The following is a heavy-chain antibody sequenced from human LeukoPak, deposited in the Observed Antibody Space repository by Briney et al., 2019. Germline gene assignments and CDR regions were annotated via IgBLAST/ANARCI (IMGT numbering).Heavy chain of an antibody. D-gene: IGHD4-17*01. J-gene: IGHJ4*02. Sequence: SGPALVKLTQTLTLTCTFSGYSLITSGMCVSWIRQPPGKALEWLALIDWDDDKYYSTSLKTRLTISKDTFKNQVVLTMTNMDPVDTATYYCARISAYGDYYFDYWGQGTLVTVSS. CDR3: ARISAYGDYYFDY. V-gene: IGHV2-70*01. CDR1: GYSLITSGMC. CDR2: IDWDDDK.